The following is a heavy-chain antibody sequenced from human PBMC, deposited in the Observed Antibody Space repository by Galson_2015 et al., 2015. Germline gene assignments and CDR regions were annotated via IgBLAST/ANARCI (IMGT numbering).Heavy chain of an antibody. CDR3: ARLHTMIRGVIISNWFDP. D-gene: IGHD3-10*01. CDR1: GYSFSSYW. V-gene: IGHV5-10-1*01. J-gene: IGHJ5*02. Sequence: QSGAEVKKPGESLRISCTGSGYSFSSYWISWVRQMPGKGLEWMGRIDPSDSYTSYSPSFQGHVTISADKSISTAYLQWSSLKASDTAMYYCARLHTMIRGVIISNWFDPWGQGTLVTVSS. CDR2: IDPSDSYT.